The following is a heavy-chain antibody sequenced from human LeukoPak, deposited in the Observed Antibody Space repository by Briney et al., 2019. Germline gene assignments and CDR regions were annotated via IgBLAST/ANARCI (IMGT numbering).Heavy chain of an antibody. CDR1: GFTFSRFA. Sequence: PGGSLRLSCSASGFTFSRFAMTWVRHLPGKGLEWASTISGNGLQTFYADSVKGRFSVSRDNSVNIAYLQMDSLRADDSALYSCAKDANYLDSSGYFIPFDYWGPGTLVTVAS. D-gene: IGHD3-22*01. CDR2: ISGNGLQT. V-gene: IGHV3-23*01. CDR3: AKDANYLDSSGYFIPFDY. J-gene: IGHJ4*02.